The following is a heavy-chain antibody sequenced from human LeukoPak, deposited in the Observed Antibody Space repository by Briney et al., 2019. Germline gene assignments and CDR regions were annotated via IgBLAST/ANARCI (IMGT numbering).Heavy chain of an antibody. CDR3: ASGVVRDYFDY. D-gene: IGHD3-3*01. V-gene: IGHV4-30-4*01. CDR2: IYYSGST. J-gene: IGHJ4*02. Sequence: SQTLSLTCTVSGVSISSGDYYWSWIRQPPGKGLEWIGYIYYSGSTYYNPSLKSRVTISVDTSKNQFSLKLSSVTAADTAVYYCASGVVRDYFDYWGQGTLVTVSS. CDR1: GVSISSGDYY.